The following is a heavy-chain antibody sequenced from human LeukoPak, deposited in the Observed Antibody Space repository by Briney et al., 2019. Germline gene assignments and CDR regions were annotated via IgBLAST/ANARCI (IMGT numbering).Heavy chain of an antibody. CDR3: AGASDYYGSGSYDNY. V-gene: IGHV3-53*01. Sequence: GGSLRLSCAASGFTVSSNYMSWVRQAPGKGLEWVSVIYSGGSTYYADSVKGRFIISRGNSRNMLYLQMNSLRAEDTAVYYCAGASDYYGSGSYDNYWGQGTLVTVSS. J-gene: IGHJ4*02. CDR2: IYSGGST. D-gene: IGHD3-10*01. CDR1: GFTVSSNY.